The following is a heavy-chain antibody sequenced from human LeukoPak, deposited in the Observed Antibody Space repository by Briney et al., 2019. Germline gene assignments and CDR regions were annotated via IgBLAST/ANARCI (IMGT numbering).Heavy chain of an antibody. CDR1: GGSISSSSYY. V-gene: IGHV4-39*07. CDR3: ARGEQLGDYYYYMDV. D-gene: IGHD6-6*01. CDR2: IYYSGST. Sequence: PSETLSLTCTVSGGSISSSSYYWGWIRQPPGKGLEWIGSIYYSGSTYYNPSLKSRVTMSVDTSKNQFSLKLSSVTAADTAVYYCARGEQLGDYYYYMDVWGKGTTVTVSS. J-gene: IGHJ6*03.